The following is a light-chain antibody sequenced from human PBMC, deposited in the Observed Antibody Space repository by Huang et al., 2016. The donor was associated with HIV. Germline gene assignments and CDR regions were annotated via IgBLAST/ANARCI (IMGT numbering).Light chain of an antibody. CDR3: QQFNSYPLT. V-gene: IGKV1-9*01. J-gene: IGKJ4*01. CDR2: SAS. CDR1: HGISTY. Sequence: IQLTQSPSSLSASVGDRVSITCRASHGISTYLAWYQQKPGTAPKLLIYSASALQSGVPSRFSGSGSGTAFTLTISSLQPEDFATYYCQQFNSYPLTFGGGTKVEI.